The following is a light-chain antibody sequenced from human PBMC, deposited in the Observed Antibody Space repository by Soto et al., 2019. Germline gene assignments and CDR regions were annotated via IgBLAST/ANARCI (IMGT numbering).Light chain of an antibody. CDR2: LAS. V-gene: IGKV2-28*01. J-gene: IGKJ1*01. CDR1: QSLLYSSGANY. Sequence: EIVLTQSPLSLAVTPGAPASISCRSSQSLLYSSGANYLDWYLQRPGQSPQLLIFLASNRASGVPDRYSGSGSGTDFTLKISRVEAEEVGIYYCMQALQDRTFGPGTRVEFK. CDR3: MQALQDRT.